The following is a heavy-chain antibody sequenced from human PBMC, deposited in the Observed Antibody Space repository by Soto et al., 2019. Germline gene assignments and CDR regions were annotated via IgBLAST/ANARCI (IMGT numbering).Heavy chain of an antibody. CDR1: GFTVNSNY. D-gene: IGHD1-26*01. Sequence: EVQVLATGGGLIQPGGSLRLSCAASGFTVNSNYMSWVRQAPGEGLQWVSITNTGGTTYYAASVKGRFTVSRDNSKNTLYLQMNSLRAEDTAVYYCAKGDGFILAVWGQGTTVSGSS. V-gene: IGHV3-53*02. CDR2: TNTGGTT. CDR3: AKGDGFILAV. J-gene: IGHJ6*02.